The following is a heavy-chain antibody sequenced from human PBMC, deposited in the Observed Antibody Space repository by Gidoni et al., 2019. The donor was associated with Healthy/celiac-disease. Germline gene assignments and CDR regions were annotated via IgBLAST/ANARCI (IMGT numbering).Heavy chain of an antibody. CDR3: AKSPRADFWNGPYLDS. Sequence: VTLLESWGGLVTPGGSLRLSCVASGFTFDTYAMNWVRQAPGKGLLWVSSVSSGAASTSFADSMKGRVTISRDNSKNTLYLQMSGLRSEDTAVYYCAKSPRADFWNGPYLDSWGQGTLVTVSS. V-gene: IGHV3-23*01. CDR2: VSSGAAST. D-gene: IGHD3-3*01. J-gene: IGHJ4*02. CDR1: GFTFDTYA.